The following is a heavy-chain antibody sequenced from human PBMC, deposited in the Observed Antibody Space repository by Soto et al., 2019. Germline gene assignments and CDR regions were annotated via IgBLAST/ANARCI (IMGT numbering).Heavy chain of an antibody. CDR3: AKDTGSGRKSSGGSGS. CDR2: ISSGGSTISSGDRSI. J-gene: IGHJ4*02. V-gene: IGHV3-11*01. CDR1: GFTFSDYY. D-gene: IGHD3-10*01. Sequence: GGSLRLSCAASGFTFSDYYMSWIRQAPGQGLEWISYISSGGSTISSGDRSIYYADSVKGRFTISRDNAKNSLYLQMNSLRAEDTALYYCAKDTGSGRKSSGGSGSWGQGTLVTAPQ.